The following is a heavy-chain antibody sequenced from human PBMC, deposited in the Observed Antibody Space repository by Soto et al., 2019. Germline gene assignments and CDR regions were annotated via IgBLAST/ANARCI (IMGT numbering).Heavy chain of an antibody. V-gene: IGHV1-2*04. D-gene: IGHD1-26*01. CDR3: ARASSTYSGSYSGLDY. CDR2: INPNSGGT. CDR1: GYTFTGYY. J-gene: IGHJ4*02. Sequence: ASVKVSCKASGYTFTGYYMHWVRQAPGQGLEWMGWINPNSGGTNYAQKFQGWVTMTRDTSISTAYMELSRLRSDDTAVYYCARASSTYSGSYSGLDYWGQGTLVTVSS.